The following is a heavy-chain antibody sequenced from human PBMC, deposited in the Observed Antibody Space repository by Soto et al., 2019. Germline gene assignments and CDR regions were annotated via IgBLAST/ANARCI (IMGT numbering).Heavy chain of an antibody. CDR3: ASRTSGWYFDY. CDR1: GFTFSSYA. V-gene: IGHV3-23*01. D-gene: IGHD6-19*01. CDR2: ISGSGGST. J-gene: IGHJ4*02. Sequence: PGGSLRLSCTASGFTFSSYAMNWVRQAPGKGLEWVSVISGSGGSTYYADSVKGRFTISRDNSKNTLYVQMNSLRAEDTAVYYCASRTSGWYFDYWGQGTLVTVSS.